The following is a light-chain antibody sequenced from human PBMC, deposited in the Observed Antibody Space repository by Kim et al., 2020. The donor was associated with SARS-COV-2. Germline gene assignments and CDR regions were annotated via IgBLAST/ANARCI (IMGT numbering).Light chain of an antibody. CDR2: GNS. CDR1: SSNIGAGYD. J-gene: IGLJ3*02. V-gene: IGLV1-40*01. Sequence: QRVTSSCTGSSSNIGAGYDVHWYQQLPGTAPKLLIYGNSNRPSGVPDRVSGSKSGTSASLAITGLQAEDEADYYCQSYDSSLSAWVFGGGTKLTVL. CDR3: QSYDSSLSAWV.